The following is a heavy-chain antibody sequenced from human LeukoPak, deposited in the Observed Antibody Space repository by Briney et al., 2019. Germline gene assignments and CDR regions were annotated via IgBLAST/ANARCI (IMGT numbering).Heavy chain of an antibody. J-gene: IGHJ3*02. V-gene: IGHV4-4*07. CDR1: GGSLSSYY. Sequence: SETLSLTCTVSGGSLSSYYWSWIRQPAGKGLEWIGRIYTSGSTNYNPSLKSRVTMSVDTSKNQFSLNLSSVPAEDTAVYYCARDKHYYDSSGYYYPHAFDIWGQGTMVTVSS. CDR2: IYTSGST. CDR3: ARDKHYYDSSGYYYPHAFDI. D-gene: IGHD3-22*01.